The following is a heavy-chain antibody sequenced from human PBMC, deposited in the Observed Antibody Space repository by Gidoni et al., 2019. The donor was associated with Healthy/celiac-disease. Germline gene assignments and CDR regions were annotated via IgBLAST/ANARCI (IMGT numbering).Heavy chain of an antibody. D-gene: IGHD2-15*01. CDR3: AKDPSDIVVVVAAMWGFGFDY. J-gene: IGHJ4*02. CDR2: ISYDGSNK. Sequence: QVQLVESGGGVVQPVRSLRLSCAASGFTFSSYGMHWVRQAPGKGLEWVAVISYDGSNKYYADTVKGRFTISRDNSKNTLYLQMNSLRAEDTAVYYCAKDPSDIVVVVAAMWGFGFDYWGQGTLVTVSS. CDR1: GFTFSSYG. V-gene: IGHV3-30*18.